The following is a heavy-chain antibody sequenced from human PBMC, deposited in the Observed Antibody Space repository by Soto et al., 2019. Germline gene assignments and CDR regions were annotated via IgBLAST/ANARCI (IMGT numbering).Heavy chain of an antibody. V-gene: IGHV3-30*18. Sequence: QVQLVESGGGVVQPGTSLRLSCAASGFTLSSHGMHWVRQPPGKGLEWVAVISYDGSRIYYADSVKGRFTISRDNSKNTLYLQMNSLRAEDTAVYHCAKGLKVGDYWYYGMEVWGQGTTVTVSS. CDR3: AKGLKVGDYWYYGMEV. J-gene: IGHJ6*02. CDR1: GFTLSSHG. D-gene: IGHD4-17*01. CDR2: ISYDGSRI.